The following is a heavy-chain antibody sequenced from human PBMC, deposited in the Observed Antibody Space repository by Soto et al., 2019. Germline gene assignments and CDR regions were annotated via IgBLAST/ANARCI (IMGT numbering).Heavy chain of an antibody. CDR1: GFTFSSYG. J-gene: IGHJ6*02. CDR2: ISYDGSNK. CDR3: AKDFQLLSTYYDFWSAQRTRHYYGMDV. V-gene: IGHV3-30*18. Sequence: GGSLRLSCAASGFTFSSYGMHWVRQAPGKGLEWVAVISYDGSNKYYADSVKGRFTISRDNSKNTLYLQMNSLRAEDTVVYYSAKDFQLLSTYYDFWSAQRTRHYYGMDVWGQGTTVTVSS. D-gene: IGHD3-3*01.